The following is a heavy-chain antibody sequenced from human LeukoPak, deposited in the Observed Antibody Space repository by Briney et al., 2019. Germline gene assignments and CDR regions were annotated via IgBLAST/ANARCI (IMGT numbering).Heavy chain of an antibody. J-gene: IGHJ6*03. V-gene: IGHV1-46*01. Sequence: PAASVKVSCKASGYTFSSYYMHWVRQAPGQGLEWIGIIKPGDSVTSYSQKFKGRVTMTRDMSTTTVYMEMTSLRSEDTAVYYCARDKKSEIGGAIAGHYMDVWGKGTTVTVSS. CDR1: GYTFSSYY. D-gene: IGHD3-16*02. CDR2: IKPGDSVT. CDR3: ARDKKSEIGGAIAGHYMDV.